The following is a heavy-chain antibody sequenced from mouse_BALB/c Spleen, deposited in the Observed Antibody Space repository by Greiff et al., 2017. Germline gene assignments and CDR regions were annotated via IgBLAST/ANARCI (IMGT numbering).Heavy chain of an antibody. D-gene: IGHD1-1*01. CDR1: GFAFSSYD. V-gene: IGHV5-12-1*01. CDR3: ARPYYYGSRGYYAMDY. Sequence: EVQGVESGGGLVKPGGSLKLSCAASGFAFSSYDMSWVRQTPEKRLEWVAYISSGGGSTYYPDTVKGRFTISRDNAKNTLYLQMSSLKSEDTAMYYWARPYYYGSRGYYAMDYWGQGTSVTVSA. J-gene: IGHJ4*01. CDR2: ISSGGGST.